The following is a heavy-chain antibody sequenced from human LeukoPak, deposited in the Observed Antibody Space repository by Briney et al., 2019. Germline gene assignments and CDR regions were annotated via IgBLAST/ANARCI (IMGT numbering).Heavy chain of an antibody. CDR1: GFTFSSYW. J-gene: IGHJ2*01. CDR3: ATTHYGDLGSDWYLDL. CDR2: IKQDGSEK. V-gene: IGHV3-7*01. D-gene: IGHD4-17*01. Sequence: GGSLRLSCAASGFTFSSYWMSWVRQAPGKGLEWVANIKQDGSEKYYVDSVKGRFTISRDNAKNSLYLQMNSLRAEDTAVYYCATTHYGDLGSDWYLDLWGRGTLVTVSS.